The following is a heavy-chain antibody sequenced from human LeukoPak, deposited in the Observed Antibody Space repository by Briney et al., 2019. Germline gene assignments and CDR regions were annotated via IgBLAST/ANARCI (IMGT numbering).Heavy chain of an antibody. CDR3: ARLRGFGVITAYYYAMDV. J-gene: IGHJ6*02. Sequence: SETLSLTCSVSGGSVSSATNYWSWIRQPPGKGLEWIGYIYSSGSTNYNLSLKSRVTISLDTSKSQFSLKLSSVTAADTAVYYCARLRGFGVITAYYYAMDVWGQGTTVTVSS. D-gene: IGHD3-3*01. CDR1: GGSVSSATNY. V-gene: IGHV4-61*01. CDR2: IYSSGST.